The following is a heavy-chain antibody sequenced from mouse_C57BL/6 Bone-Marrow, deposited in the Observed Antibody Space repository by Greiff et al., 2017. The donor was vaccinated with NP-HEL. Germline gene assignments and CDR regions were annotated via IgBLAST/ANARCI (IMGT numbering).Heavy chain of an antibody. CDR1: GFTFSSYA. CDR2: ISDGGSYT. Sequence: DVKLVESGGGLVKPGGSLKLSCAASGFTFSSYAMSWVRQTPEKRLEWVATISDGGSYTYYPDNVKGRFTISRDNAKNNLYLQMSHLKSEDTAMYYCARETPVFRSYAMDYWGQGTSVTVSS. J-gene: IGHJ4*01. CDR3: ARETPVFRSYAMDY. V-gene: IGHV5-4*01.